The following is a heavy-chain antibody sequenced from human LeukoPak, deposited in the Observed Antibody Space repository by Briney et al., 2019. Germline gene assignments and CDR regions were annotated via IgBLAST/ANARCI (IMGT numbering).Heavy chain of an antibody. V-gene: IGHV1-69*04. CDR3: ARDQQQLVGGNYYYGMDV. CDR1: GGTFSSYA. D-gene: IGHD6-13*01. CDR2: IIPILGIA. Sequence: GASVKVSCKASGGTFSSYAISWVRQAPGQGLEWMGRIIPILGIANYAQKFQGRVTITADKSTSTAYMELSSLRSEDTAVYYCARDQQQLVGGNYYYGMDVWGQGTTVTVSS. J-gene: IGHJ6*02.